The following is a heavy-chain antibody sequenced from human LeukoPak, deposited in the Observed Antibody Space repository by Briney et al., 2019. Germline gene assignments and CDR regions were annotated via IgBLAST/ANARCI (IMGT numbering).Heavy chain of an antibody. J-gene: IGHJ2*01. D-gene: IGHD4-23*01. V-gene: IGHV4-39*07. Sequence: SETLSLTCTVSGGSISSSSYYWGWIRRPPGKGLEWIGSIYYSGSTYYNPSLKSRVTISVDTSKNQFSLKLSSVTAADTAVYYCARDRGNSGSNFDLWGRGTLVTVSS. CDR2: IYYSGST. CDR1: GGSISSSSYY. CDR3: ARDRGNSGSNFDL.